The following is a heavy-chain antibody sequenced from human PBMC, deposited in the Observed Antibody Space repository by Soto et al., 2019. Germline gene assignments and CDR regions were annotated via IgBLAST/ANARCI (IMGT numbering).Heavy chain of an antibody. CDR2: IYYSGST. CDR1: GGSISSSSYY. J-gene: IGHJ4*02. Sequence: PSETLSLTCTVSGGSISSSSYYWGWIRQPPGKGLEWIGSIYYSGSTYYNPSLKSRVTISVDTSKNQFSLKLSSVTAADTAVYYCARQPQLELAYWGQGTLVTVSS. CDR3: ARQPQLELAY. V-gene: IGHV4-39*01. D-gene: IGHD1-1*01.